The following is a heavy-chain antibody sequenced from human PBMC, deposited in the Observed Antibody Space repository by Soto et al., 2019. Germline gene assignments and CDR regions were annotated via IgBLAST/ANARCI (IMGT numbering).Heavy chain of an antibody. J-gene: IGHJ5*02. V-gene: IGHV4-39*01. Sequence: QLQLQESGPGLVKPSETLSLTCSVSGGSISSFTYYWGWIRQPPGKGLEWIGTAYYNENTYYNPSLKSRVTITVDTAKNQCSLNRRSVTAADTAMYFCARRERYYGSPGWFDPWGPGTLGTGSS. CDR1: GGSISSFTYY. CDR3: ARRERYYGSPGWFDP. CDR2: AYYNENT. D-gene: IGHD3-10*01.